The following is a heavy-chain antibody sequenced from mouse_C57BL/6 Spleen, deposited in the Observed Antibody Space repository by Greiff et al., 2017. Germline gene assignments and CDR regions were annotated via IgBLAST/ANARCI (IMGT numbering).Heavy chain of an antibody. CDR1: GFTFSSYG. Sequence: EVQVVESGGDLVKPGGSLKLSCAASGFTFSSYGMSWVRQTPDKRLEWVATISSGGSYTYYPDSVKGRFTISRDNAKNTLYLQMSSLKSEDTAMYYCARYHGSSYVGFAYWGQGTLVTVSA. V-gene: IGHV5-6*01. J-gene: IGHJ3*01. CDR3: ARYHGSSYVGFAY. D-gene: IGHD1-1*01. CDR2: ISSGGSYT.